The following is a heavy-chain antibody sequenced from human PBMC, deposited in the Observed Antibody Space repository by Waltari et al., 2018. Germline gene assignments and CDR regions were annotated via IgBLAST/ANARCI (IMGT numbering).Heavy chain of an antibody. CDR3: ARVGSRGWYFDS. V-gene: IGHV1-18*01. CDR2: TSDFSGDR. Sequence: HLVQSGAEVKKSGASVKVPCRASGYTFTNYAIGWVRQAPGQGLGWMGYTSDFSGDRHYAQNFKGRVSMTTDTITSTAYMELRSLRSNDTAVYYCARVGSRGWYFDSWGQGTLVTVSS. J-gene: IGHJ4*02. D-gene: IGHD6-19*01. CDR1: GYTFTNYA.